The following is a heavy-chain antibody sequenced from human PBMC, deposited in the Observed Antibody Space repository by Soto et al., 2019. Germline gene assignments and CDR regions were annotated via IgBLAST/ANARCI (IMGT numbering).Heavy chain of an antibody. D-gene: IGHD3-16*02. CDR1: GFTFSSYG. Sequence: QVQLVESGGGVVQPGRSLRLSCVASGFTFSSYGMHWVRQAPGKGLEWVAVISYDGSNKYYADSVKGQFTISRDNSKNTLFLQTNSLRPEDTAVYYCAKDLYDYVWGTYPPDYWGQGTLVTVSS. J-gene: IGHJ4*02. CDR2: ISYDGSNK. V-gene: IGHV3-30*18. CDR3: AKDLYDYVWGTYPPDY.